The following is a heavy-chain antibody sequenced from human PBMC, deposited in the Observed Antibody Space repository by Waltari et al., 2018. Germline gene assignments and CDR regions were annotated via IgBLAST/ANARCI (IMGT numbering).Heavy chain of an antibody. CDR3: ARSSSSWTVSYYYMDV. V-gene: IGHV1-3*03. J-gene: IGHJ6*03. CDR2: INAGNGNT. CDR1: GYTFTSYA. D-gene: IGHD6-13*01. Sequence: QVQLVQSGAEVKKPGASVKVSCKASGYTFTSYAMHWGRQAPGQRLEWMGWINAGNGNTKYSQEFQGRVTITRDTSASTAYMELSSLRSEDMAVYYCARSSSSWTVSYYYMDVWGKGTTVTVSS.